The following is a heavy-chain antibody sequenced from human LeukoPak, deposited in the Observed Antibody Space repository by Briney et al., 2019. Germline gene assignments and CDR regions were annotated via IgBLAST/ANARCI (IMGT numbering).Heavy chain of an antibody. J-gene: IGHJ3*02. CDR2: ISSSSSYI. V-gene: IGHV3-21*01. CDR1: GFTFSSYS. Sequence: GGSLRLSCAASGFTFSSYSMNWVRQAPGKGLEWVSFISSSSSYIHYADSVKGRFTISRDNAKNSLYLQMNSLRAEDTAVYYCARVADTPMVLYGAFDIWGQGTMVTVSS. D-gene: IGHD5-18*01. CDR3: ARVADTPMVLYGAFDI.